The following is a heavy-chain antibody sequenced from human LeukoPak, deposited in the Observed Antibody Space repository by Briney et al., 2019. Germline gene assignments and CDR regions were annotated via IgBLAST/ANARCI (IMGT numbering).Heavy chain of an antibody. CDR1: GGSFSGYY. V-gene: IGHV4-34*01. CDR3: ARGPLGDFWSGKPTPGLMDV. D-gene: IGHD3-3*01. J-gene: IGHJ6*04. CDR2: INHSGCT. Sequence: PSETLSLTCAVYGGSFSGYYWSWIRQPPGTGLEWIGEINHSGCTTYNPSLKGRVTISVDTSKNQFSLKLSSVTAADTAVYYCARGPLGDFWSGKPTPGLMDVWGKGTTVTVSS.